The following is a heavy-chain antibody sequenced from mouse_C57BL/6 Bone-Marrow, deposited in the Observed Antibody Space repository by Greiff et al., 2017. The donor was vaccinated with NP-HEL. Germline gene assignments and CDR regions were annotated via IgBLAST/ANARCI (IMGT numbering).Heavy chain of an antibody. D-gene: IGHD1-1*01. CDR2: ISSGGNYT. CDR1: GFTFSSYG. Sequence: EVQLVESGGDLVKPGGSLKLSCAASGFTFSSYGMSWVRQTPDKRLEWVATISSGGNYTYYPDSVKGRFTISRDNAKNTLYLQMSSLKSEDTAMYYCARPSFYYYGSSYPFAYWGQGTLVTVSA. V-gene: IGHV5-6*01. J-gene: IGHJ3*01. CDR3: ARPSFYYYGSSYPFAY.